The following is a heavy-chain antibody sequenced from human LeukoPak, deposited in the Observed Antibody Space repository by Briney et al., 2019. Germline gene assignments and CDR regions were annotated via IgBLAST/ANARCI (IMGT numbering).Heavy chain of an antibody. V-gene: IGHV3-23*01. D-gene: IGHD6-19*01. CDR2: ISGSGGST. J-gene: IGHJ4*02. CDR1: GFTFSSCA. CDR3: AKDLRMVAVSTNRDY. Sequence: GGSLRLSCAASGFTFSSCAMSWVRQAPGKGLEWVSAISGSGGSTYYADSVKGRFTISGDNSKNTLYLQMSSLRAEDTAVYYCAKDLRMVAVSTNRDYWGQGTLVTVSS.